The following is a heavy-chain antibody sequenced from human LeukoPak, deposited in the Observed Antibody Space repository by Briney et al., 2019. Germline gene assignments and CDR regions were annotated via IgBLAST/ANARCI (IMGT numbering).Heavy chain of an antibody. D-gene: IGHD1-26*01. Sequence: PSETLSLTRTVSSVSISTFYWSWIRQPPGKGLEWIGYISYSGRTSYNPSLRSRVTISVDTSKNQFSLKLSSVTAADTAVYYCATDGNSDLWGRGTLVTASS. CDR1: SVSISTFY. V-gene: IGHV4-59*01. CDR2: ISYSGRT. CDR3: ATDGNSDL. J-gene: IGHJ2*01.